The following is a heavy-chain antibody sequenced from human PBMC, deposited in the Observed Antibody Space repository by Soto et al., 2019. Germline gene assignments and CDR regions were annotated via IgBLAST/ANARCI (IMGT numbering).Heavy chain of an antibody. V-gene: IGHV3-23*01. CDR2: ISGSGGAT. D-gene: IGHD3-22*01. CDR1: AFTFTNYA. CDR3: AKDSYGLRGPLDK. Sequence: GGSLRLSCVASAFTFTNYAMSWVRQAPGKGLEWVSGISGSGGATYYADSVRGRFTISRDNSKNTLYLQMNSLRAEDTAVYYCAKDSYGLRGPLDKWGQGTLVTVSS. J-gene: IGHJ4*02.